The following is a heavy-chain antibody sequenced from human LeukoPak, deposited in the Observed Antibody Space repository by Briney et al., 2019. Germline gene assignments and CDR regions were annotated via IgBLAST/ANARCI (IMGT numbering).Heavy chain of an antibody. CDR2: INRDGSST. Sequence: PGGSLRLSCAASGFTFSNYWMHWVRQAPGKGLVWVSRINRDGSSTDYLDSVKGRFTISRDNARNTLYLQMNSLRAEDTAVYYCARVPYVFDRWGQGTMVSLSS. CDR3: ARVPYVFDR. V-gene: IGHV3-74*01. CDR1: GFTFSNYW. J-gene: IGHJ3*01.